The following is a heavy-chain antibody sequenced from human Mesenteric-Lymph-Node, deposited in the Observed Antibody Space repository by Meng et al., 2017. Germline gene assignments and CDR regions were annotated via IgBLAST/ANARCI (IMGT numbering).Heavy chain of an antibody. CDR3: ASRASWDGTPDAFDI. V-gene: IGHV4-39*07. D-gene: IGHD1-26*01. CDR2: IYYSGNT. CDR1: GGSISSSSYY. J-gene: IGHJ3*02. Sequence: GPLRLSCTVSGGSISSSSYYWGWIRQPPGKGLEWVGRIYYSGNTYYNPSLKSRVTISVDTSKNQLSLKLSSVTAADTAVYYCASRASWDGTPDAFDIWGQGTMVTVSS.